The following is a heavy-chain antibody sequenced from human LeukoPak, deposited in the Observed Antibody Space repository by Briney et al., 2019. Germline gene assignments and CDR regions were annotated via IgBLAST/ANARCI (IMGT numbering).Heavy chain of an antibody. V-gene: IGHV4-34*01. CDR2: INHSGST. J-gene: IGHJ4*02. Sequence: SETLSLTCAVYGGSFSGYYWSCIRQPPGKGLEWIGEINHSGSTNYNPSLKSRVTISVDTSKNQFSLKLSSVTAADTAVYYCARWEGGSYYDFDYCGQGTLVTVSS. D-gene: IGHD1-26*01. CDR1: GGSFSGYY. CDR3: ARWEGGSYYDFDY.